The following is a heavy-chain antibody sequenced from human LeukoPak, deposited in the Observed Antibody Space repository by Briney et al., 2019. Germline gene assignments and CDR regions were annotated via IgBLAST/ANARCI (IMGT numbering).Heavy chain of an antibody. D-gene: IGHD5-24*01. CDR3: ARVTYNVNMGDFDY. CDR1: GFTFRSYG. Sequence: PGGSLRLSCAASGFTFRSYGMHWVRQAPGQGLEWMGWINPNSGGTNYAQKFQGRVTMTRDTSISTAYMELSRLRSDDTAMYYCARVTYNVNMGDFDYWGQGTLVTVSS. CDR2: INPNSGGT. V-gene: IGHV1-2*02. J-gene: IGHJ4*02.